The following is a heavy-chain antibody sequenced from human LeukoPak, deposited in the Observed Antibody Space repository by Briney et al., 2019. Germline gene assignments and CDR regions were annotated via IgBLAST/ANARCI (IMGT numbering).Heavy chain of an antibody. V-gene: IGHV3-23*01. Sequence: PGGSLRLSCAASGFTFSSYAMSWGRKAPGKGLEWVSAISGGGDSTYYSDSVKGRFTASRDNSKNTLYVQMNSLRAEDTAVYYCAKPLVSDYYDSSGYWGYWGQGTLVTVSS. CDR1: GFTFSSYA. D-gene: IGHD3-22*01. J-gene: IGHJ4*02. CDR2: ISGGGDST. CDR3: AKPLVSDYYDSSGYWGY.